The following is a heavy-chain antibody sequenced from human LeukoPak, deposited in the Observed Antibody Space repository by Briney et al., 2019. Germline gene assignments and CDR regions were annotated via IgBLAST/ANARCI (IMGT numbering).Heavy chain of an antibody. CDR1: GASISTDY. V-gene: IGHV4-4*09. CDR2: IHGRGRT. Sequence: SETLSLTCTVSGASISTDYWHWIRQPPGRRLEWIGNIHGRGRTDYNPSLKSRVTISLDTSKNQFSLRLTSVTAADTALYVCAGGLRWGRGTMVTVSS. J-gene: IGHJ3*01. CDR3: AGGLR. D-gene: IGHD3-16*01.